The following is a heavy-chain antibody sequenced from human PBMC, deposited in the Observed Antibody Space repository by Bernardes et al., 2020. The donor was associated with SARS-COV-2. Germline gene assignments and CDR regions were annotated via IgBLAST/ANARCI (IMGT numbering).Heavy chain of an antibody. CDR3: ATDRVTVRGRPNWFDP. J-gene: IGHJ5*02. Sequence: GWSLRLSCEGSGLTFSSYSMNWVRQAPGKGLEWVSSISDTSRYIYYAASVKGRFTVSRDNANNVMYLQMNSLRPEDTAVYYCATDRVTVRGRPNWFDPWGQGTLVTVSS. D-gene: IGHD3-10*01. CDR2: ISDTSRYI. CDR1: GLTFSSYS. V-gene: IGHV3-21*04.